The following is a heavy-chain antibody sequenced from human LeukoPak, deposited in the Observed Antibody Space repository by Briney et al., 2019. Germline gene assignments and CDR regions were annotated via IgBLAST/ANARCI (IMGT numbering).Heavy chain of an antibody. CDR3: ARGVRYYDSSPVDY. D-gene: IGHD3-22*01. Sequence: GASVKVSCKASGYTFTCYYMHWVRQAPGQGLEWMGWINPNSGGTNYAQKFQGRVTMTRDRSISTAYMELGRLRSDDTAVYYCARGVRYYDSSPVDYWGQGTLVTVSS. CDR1: GYTFTCYY. CDR2: INPNSGGT. V-gene: IGHV1-2*02. J-gene: IGHJ4*02.